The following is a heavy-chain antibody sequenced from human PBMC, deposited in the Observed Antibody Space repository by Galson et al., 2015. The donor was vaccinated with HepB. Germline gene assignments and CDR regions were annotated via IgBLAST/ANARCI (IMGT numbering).Heavy chain of an antibody. Sequence: SLRLSCAASGLTFRNYAMHWVRQAPGKGLEWVAVISFDGNDKYYADSVKGRFTISKDSSKNTLSLQMDSLTVDDTAIYYCARGVLRYCSSTSCIYGDYWGQGTLVTVSS. CDR1: GLTFRNYA. J-gene: IGHJ4*02. CDR2: ISFDGNDK. D-gene: IGHD2-2*01. CDR3: ARGVLRYCSSTSCIYGDY. V-gene: IGHV3-30*03.